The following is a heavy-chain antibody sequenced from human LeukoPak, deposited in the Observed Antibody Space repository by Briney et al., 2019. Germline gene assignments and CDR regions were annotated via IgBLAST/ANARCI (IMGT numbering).Heavy chain of an antibody. V-gene: IGHV1-2*06. D-gene: IGHD3-22*01. CDR2: INPNSGGT. CDR3: ARRPPLYDSSGYSGDY. Sequence: GASVKVSCKASGYTFTGYYMHWVRQAPGQGLEWMGRINPNSGGTSYAQKFQGRVTMTRDTSISTAYMELSRLRSDDTAVYYCARRPPLYDSSGYSGDYWGQGTLVTVSS. J-gene: IGHJ4*02. CDR1: GYTFTGYY.